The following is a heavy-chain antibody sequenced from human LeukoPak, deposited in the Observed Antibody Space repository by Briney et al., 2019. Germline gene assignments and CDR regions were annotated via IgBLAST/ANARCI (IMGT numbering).Heavy chain of an antibody. CDR1: GFTFSSYW. CDR3: ARADSGAVAAFDI. J-gene: IGHJ3*02. V-gene: IGHV3-74*01. D-gene: IGHD6-19*01. Sequence: PGGSLRLSCAASGFTFSSYWMHWVRQAPGKGLVWVSRINSDGSSTTYADSVKGRFTISRDNAKNTLYLQMNSLRAEDTAVYYCARADSGAVAAFDIWGQGTMVTVSS. CDR2: INSDGSST.